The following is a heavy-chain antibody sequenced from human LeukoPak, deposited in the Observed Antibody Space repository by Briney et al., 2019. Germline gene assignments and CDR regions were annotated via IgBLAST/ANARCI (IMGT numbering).Heavy chain of an antibody. V-gene: IGHV3-15*01. J-gene: IGHJ3*01. CDR1: GFSISIAW. CDR3: AAVGEWLSNAFNL. D-gene: IGHD3-22*01. CDR2: IKSKGDGETR. Sequence: GGSLRLSCAASGFSISIAWMSWVRQAPGKGLEWVGRIKSKGDGETRDYTAPVKDRFIISRDDSKNMLYLQMNSLKTEDTAIYYCAAVGEWLSNAFNLWGQGTMVTVSA.